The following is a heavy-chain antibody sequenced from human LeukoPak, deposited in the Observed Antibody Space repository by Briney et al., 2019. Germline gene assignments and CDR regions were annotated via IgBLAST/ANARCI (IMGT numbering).Heavy chain of an antibody. Sequence: PGGSLRLSCEVSGITLSNYGMSWVRQAPGRGLEWVAGISGSGGGTNYADSVKGRFTISRDNPKNTLYLQMNSLRAEDTAVYFCAKRGFIIRVILVGFHKEAYYFDSWGQGALVTVSS. V-gene: IGHV3-23*01. CDR2: ISGSGGGT. CDR1: GITLSNYG. D-gene: IGHD3-22*01. CDR3: AKRGFIIRVILVGFHKEAYYFDS. J-gene: IGHJ4*02.